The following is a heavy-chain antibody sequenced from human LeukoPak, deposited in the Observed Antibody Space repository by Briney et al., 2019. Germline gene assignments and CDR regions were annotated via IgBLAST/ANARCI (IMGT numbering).Heavy chain of an antibody. CDR1: VFIFINYV. CDR2: IWSDGGDK. CDR3: ARDLYSYGYYYFDY. J-gene: IGHJ4*02. Sequence: GVPLRLSCAACVFIFINYVMHGVREAPGKCVEGVSVIWSDGGDKYYADSVKGRFTISRDNSKNTVYLKMNSLRAEDTAVYYCARDLYSYGYYYFDYWGQGTLVTVSS. D-gene: IGHD5-18*01. V-gene: IGHV3-33*08.